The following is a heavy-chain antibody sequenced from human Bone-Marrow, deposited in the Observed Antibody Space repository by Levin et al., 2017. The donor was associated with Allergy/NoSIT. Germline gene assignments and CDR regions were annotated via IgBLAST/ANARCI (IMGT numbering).Heavy chain of an antibody. CDR2: ISYRGSS. D-gene: IGHD3-3*01. CDR1: GDSVSSVSYY. V-gene: IGHV4-61*01. J-gene: IGHJ4*02. CDR3: ALGGAAADY. Sequence: PSETLSLTCTVSGDSVSSVSYYWNWIRQPPGKGLEWIGYISYRGSSNYNPSLKSRVTISIDTSRKQFSLRLNSVTAADTAVYYCALGGAAADYWGQGTLVTVSS.